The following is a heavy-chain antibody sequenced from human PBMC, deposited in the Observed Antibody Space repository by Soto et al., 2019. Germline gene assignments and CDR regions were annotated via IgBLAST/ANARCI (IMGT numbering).Heavy chain of an antibody. D-gene: IGHD3-9*01. CDR2: FDPEDGET. V-gene: IGHV1-24*01. CDR1: GYTLTELS. J-gene: IGHJ5*02. CDR3: ATALNYDILTGYRVEAFDP. Sequence: ASVKVSCKVSGYTLTELSMHWVRQAPGKGLEWMGGFDPEDGETIYAQKFQGRVTMTEDTSTDTAYMELSSLRSEDTAVYYCATALNYDILTGYRVEAFDPWGQGTLVTVSS.